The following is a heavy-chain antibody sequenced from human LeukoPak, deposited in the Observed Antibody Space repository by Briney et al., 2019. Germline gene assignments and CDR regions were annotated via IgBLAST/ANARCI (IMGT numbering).Heavy chain of an antibody. Sequence: GGSLRLSCSASGFTFSSYAMHWVRQAPGKGLEYVSAISSNGGSTYYADSVKGRFTISRDNSKNTLYLQMSSLRAEDTAVYYCVKDGVMGLTGYYYFDYWGQGTLVTVSS. V-gene: IGHV3-64D*06. J-gene: IGHJ4*02. CDR1: GFTFSSYA. CDR2: ISSNGGST. CDR3: VKDGVMGLTGYYYFDY. D-gene: IGHD3-9*01.